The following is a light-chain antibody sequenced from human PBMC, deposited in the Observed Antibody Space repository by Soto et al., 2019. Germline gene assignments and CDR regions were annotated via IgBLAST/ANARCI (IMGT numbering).Light chain of an antibody. Sequence: QSVLTQPPSVSGAPGQRVTISCTGSSSNIGAGYYVHWYQQLPGTAPKLLIYGNSTRPSGVPDRFSGSKSGTSASLAITGLQADDEADYYCQSSDSSRSGYVVFGGGTKLTVL. CDR1: SSNIGAGYY. J-gene: IGLJ2*01. CDR2: GNS. V-gene: IGLV1-40*01. CDR3: QSSDSSRSGYVV.